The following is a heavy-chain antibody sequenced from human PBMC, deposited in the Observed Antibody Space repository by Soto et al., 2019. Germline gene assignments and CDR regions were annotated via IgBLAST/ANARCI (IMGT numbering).Heavy chain of an antibody. CDR2: INPNSGGT. Sequence: ASVKVSCKASGYTFTGYYMHWVRQAPGQGLEWMGWINPNSGGTNYAQKFQGRVTMTRDTSISTAYMELSRLRSDDTAVYYCARDLGDYYDSSGYWFDHWGQGTLVTVSS. CDR1: GYTFTGYY. J-gene: IGHJ5*02. D-gene: IGHD3-22*01. V-gene: IGHV1-2*02. CDR3: ARDLGDYYDSSGYWFDH.